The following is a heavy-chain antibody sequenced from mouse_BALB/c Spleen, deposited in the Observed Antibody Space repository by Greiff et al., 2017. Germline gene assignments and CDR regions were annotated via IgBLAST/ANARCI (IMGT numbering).Heavy chain of an antibody. CDR3: AREGGNSFDY. V-gene: IGHV3-6*02. CDR2: ISYDGSN. CDR1: GYSITSGYY. Sequence: EVKLQESGPGLVKPSQSLSLTCSVTGYSITSGYYWNWIRQFPGNKLEWMGYISYDGSNNYNPSLKNRISITRDTSKNQFFLKLNSVTTEDTATYYCAREGGNSFDYWGQGTTLTVSS. J-gene: IGHJ2*01.